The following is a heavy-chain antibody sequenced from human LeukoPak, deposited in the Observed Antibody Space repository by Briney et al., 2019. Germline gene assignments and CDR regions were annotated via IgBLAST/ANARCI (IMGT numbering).Heavy chain of an antibody. CDR2: IYSGGST. D-gene: IGHD1-26*01. CDR3: ARDDPRSSGSYYSYYYGMDV. J-gene: IGHJ6*02. V-gene: IGHV3-66*01. CDR1: GFTFSSYW. Sequence: PGGSLRLSCAASGFTFSSYWMSWVRQAPGKGLEWVSVIYSGGSTYYADSVKGRFTISRDNSKNTLYLQMNSLRAEDTAVYYCARDDPRSSGSYYSYYYGMDVWGQGTTVTVSS.